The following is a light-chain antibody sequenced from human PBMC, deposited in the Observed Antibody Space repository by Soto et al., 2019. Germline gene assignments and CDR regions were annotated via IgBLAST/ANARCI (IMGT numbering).Light chain of an antibody. V-gene: IGKV3-15*01. CDR2: GAS. CDR1: QSVSGN. CDR3: HQYNNWPRT. Sequence: EIVMTQSPATLSVSPGERATLSCRASQSVSGNLAWYQQKPGQAPRLLIYGASTGATGIPARFSGSGSGTEFTLTVRSLQSEDFAVYYCHQYNNWPRTCGQATKVEIK. J-gene: IGKJ1*01.